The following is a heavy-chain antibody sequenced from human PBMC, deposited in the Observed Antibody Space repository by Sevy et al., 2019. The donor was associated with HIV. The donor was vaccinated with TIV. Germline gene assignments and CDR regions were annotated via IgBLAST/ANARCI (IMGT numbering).Heavy chain of an antibody. D-gene: IGHD3-3*01. CDR2: FDPEDGER. CDR3: ATGREYYEGNSGYFDY. Sequence: ASVKVSCKLSGYTLTQLSMHWVRQAPGKGLEWLGSFDPEDGERIYAQKFHGRYTMTEETSTDTAYMELSSLRSEDTAIYYCATGREYYEGNSGYFDYWGQGTLVTVSS. J-gene: IGHJ4*02. CDR1: GYTLTQLS. V-gene: IGHV1-24*01.